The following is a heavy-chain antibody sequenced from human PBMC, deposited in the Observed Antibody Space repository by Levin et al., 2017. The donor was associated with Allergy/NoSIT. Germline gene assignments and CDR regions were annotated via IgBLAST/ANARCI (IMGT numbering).Heavy chain of an antibody. Sequence: RGESLKISCKGSGYSFTAYWIAWVRQMPGKGLEWMGIIYPGDSDTRYSPSFQGQVTISADKSISTAYLQWNSLKASDSAIYYCARRYGWYFDLWGRGTLVTVSS. V-gene: IGHV5-51*01. CDR2: IYPGDSDT. CDR3: ARRYGWYFDL. CDR1: GYSFTAYW. J-gene: IGHJ2*01. D-gene: IGHD3-16*01.